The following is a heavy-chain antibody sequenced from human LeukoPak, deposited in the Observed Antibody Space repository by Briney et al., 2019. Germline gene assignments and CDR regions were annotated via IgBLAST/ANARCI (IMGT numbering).Heavy chain of an antibody. Sequence: KASETLSLTCTVSGGSISSSSYYWGWIRQPPGKGLEWIGSIYYSGSTYYNPSLKSRVTISVDTSKNQFSLKLSSVTAADTAVYYCARSYGDYVENWFDPWGQGTLVTVSS. J-gene: IGHJ5*02. CDR3: ARSYGDYVENWFDP. D-gene: IGHD4-17*01. V-gene: IGHV4-39*07. CDR1: GGSISSSSYY. CDR2: IYYSGST.